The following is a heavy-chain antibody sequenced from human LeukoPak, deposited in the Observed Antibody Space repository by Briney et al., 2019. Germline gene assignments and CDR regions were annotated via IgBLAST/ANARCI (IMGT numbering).Heavy chain of an antibody. D-gene: IGHD5-18*01. V-gene: IGHV3-7*05. J-gene: IGHJ6*02. Sequence: PGGSLRLSCAAAGFTFRSYWMSWVRQAPGKGLEWVANIKEDGRGKYYMDSVKGRFTISRDNAKNSLYLQMNSLRADDTAVYYCARGGYSYTWPPSYYYGMDVWGQGTTVTASS. CDR3: ARGGYSYTWPPSYYYGMDV. CDR1: GFTFRSYW. CDR2: IKEDGRGK.